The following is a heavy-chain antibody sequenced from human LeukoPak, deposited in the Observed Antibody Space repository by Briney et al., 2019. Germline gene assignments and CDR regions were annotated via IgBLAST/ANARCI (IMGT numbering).Heavy chain of an antibody. CDR1: GFTFSSYW. V-gene: IGHV3-7*01. CDR3: ASRGDYYDSSGYQRFDY. D-gene: IGHD3-22*01. CDR2: IKQDGSEK. Sequence: GGSLRLSCAASGFTFSSYWMSWVRQAPGKGLEWVANIKQDGSEKYYVDSVKGRFTISRDNAKNSLYLQMNSLRAEDTAVYYCASRGDYYDSSGYQRFDYWGQGTLVTVSS. J-gene: IGHJ4*02.